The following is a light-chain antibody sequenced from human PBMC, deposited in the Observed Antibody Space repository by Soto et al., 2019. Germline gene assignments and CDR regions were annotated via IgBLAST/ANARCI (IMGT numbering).Light chain of an antibody. CDR3: QQSYRFPKT. V-gene: IGKV1-39*01. CDR1: QTVISY. J-gene: IGKJ1*01. Sequence: DVQMTQSPSSLSASVGDSLTLTCRASQTVISYLNWYQQKPGKAPKLLIYAASTLQSGVPSRFSGSGSGTEFTLTIISLQPEDFATYYCQQSYRFPKTFGRGTKVDIK. CDR2: AAS.